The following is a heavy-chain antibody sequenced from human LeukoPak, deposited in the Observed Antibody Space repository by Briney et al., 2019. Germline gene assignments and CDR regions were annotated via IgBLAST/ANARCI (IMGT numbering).Heavy chain of an antibody. Sequence: ASVKVSCKASGYTFTGYYMHWVRQAPGQGLEWMGWINPNSGGTNYAQKFQGRVTMTRDTSISTAYMELSRLRSDDTAVYYCASPSSGYYDSSGYFDYWGQGTLVTVSS. J-gene: IGHJ4*02. D-gene: IGHD3-22*01. CDR2: INPNSGGT. V-gene: IGHV1-2*02. CDR3: ASPSSGYYDSSGYFDY. CDR1: GYTFTGYY.